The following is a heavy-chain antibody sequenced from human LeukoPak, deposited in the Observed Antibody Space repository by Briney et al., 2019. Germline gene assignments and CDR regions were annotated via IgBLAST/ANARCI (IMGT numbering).Heavy chain of an antibody. CDR1: GFTFSSYA. J-gene: IGHJ4*02. CDR3: AKWNKRWLQLSFLDY. Sequence: GASLRLSCAASGFTFSSYAMSWVRQAPGKGLEWVSAISGSGGSTYYAGSVKGRFTISRDNSKNTLYLQMNSLRAEDTAVYYCAKWNKRWLQLSFLDYWGQGTLVTVSS. CDR2: ISGSGGST. D-gene: IGHD5-24*01. V-gene: IGHV3-23*01.